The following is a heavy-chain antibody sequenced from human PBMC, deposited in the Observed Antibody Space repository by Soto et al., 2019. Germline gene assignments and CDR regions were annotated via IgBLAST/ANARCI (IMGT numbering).Heavy chain of an antibody. V-gene: IGHV4-31*11. Sequence: TLSLTCAVYGGSFGCYYVSWIRQHPGKGLEWIGYIYYSGSTYYNPSLKSRVTISVDTSKNQFSLKLSSVTAADTAVYYCAADGSGSYYSVSWSPSNYWGQGTLVTVSS. J-gene: IGHJ4*02. CDR2: IYYSGST. CDR1: GGSFGCYY. D-gene: IGHD3-10*01. CDR3: AADGSGSYYSVSWSPSNY.